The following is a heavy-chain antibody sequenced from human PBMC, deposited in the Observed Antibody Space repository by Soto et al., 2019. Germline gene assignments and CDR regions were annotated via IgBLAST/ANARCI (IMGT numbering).Heavy chain of an antibody. CDR1: GGSFSGYY. CDR3: AGWYSSSSYYFDY. Sequence: PSETLSLSCAVYGGSFSGYYWSWIRQPPGKGLEWTGEINHSGSTNYNPSLKSRVTISVDTSKNQFSLKLSSVTAADTAVYYCAGWYSSSSYYFDYWGQGTLVTVSS. V-gene: IGHV4-34*01. J-gene: IGHJ4*02. D-gene: IGHD6-13*01. CDR2: INHSGST.